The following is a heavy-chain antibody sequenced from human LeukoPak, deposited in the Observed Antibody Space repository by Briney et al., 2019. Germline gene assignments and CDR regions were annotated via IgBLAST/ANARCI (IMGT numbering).Heavy chain of an antibody. J-gene: IGHJ4*02. CDR3: ARDFMGAFDY. V-gene: IGHV4-61*09. CDR1: GDSISRGFYY. CDR2: IYTSGST. Sequence: SETLSLTCTVSGDSISRGFYYWNWVRQPAGKGLEWIGHIYTSGSTTYTPSLKTRVTISLATSKNQFSLKLNSVTAADTAVYYCARDFMGAFDYWGQGTLVTVSS. D-gene: IGHD1-26*01.